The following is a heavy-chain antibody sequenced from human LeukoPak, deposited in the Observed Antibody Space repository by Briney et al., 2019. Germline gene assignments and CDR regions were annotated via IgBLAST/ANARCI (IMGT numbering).Heavy chain of an antibody. V-gene: IGHV1-69*13. D-gene: IGHD6-13*01. CDR3: ARMAAAGHDAFDI. J-gene: IGHJ3*02. CDR1: GGTFSSYA. CDR2: IIPIFGTA. Sequence: ASVKVSCKASGGTFSSYAISWVRQAPGQGLEWMGGIIPIFGTANYAQRFQGRVTITADESTSTAYMELSSLRSEDTAVYYCARMAAAGHDAFDIWGQGTMVTVSS.